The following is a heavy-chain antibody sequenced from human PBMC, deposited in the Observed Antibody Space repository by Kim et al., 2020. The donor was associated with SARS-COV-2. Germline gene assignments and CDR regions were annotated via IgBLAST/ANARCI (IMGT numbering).Heavy chain of an antibody. J-gene: IGHJ6*02. D-gene: IGHD4-17*01. V-gene: IGHV1-69*04. CDR2: IIPILGIA. CDR1: GGTFSSYA. CDR3: ARARLDYGDPVGYYYGMDV. Sequence: SVKVSCKASGGTFSSYAISWVRQAPGQGLEWMGRIIPILGIANYAQKFQGRVTITADKSTSTAYMELSSLRSEDMAVYYCARARLDYGDPVGYYYGMDVWGQGTTVTVSS.